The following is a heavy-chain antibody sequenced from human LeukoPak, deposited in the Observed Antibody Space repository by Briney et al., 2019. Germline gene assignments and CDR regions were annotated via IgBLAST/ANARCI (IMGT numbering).Heavy chain of an antibody. J-gene: IGHJ4*02. CDR3: ATSRELWAPFDY. D-gene: IGHD5-18*01. CDR1: GFTVSSNY. CDR2: IYSGGST. Sequence: GGSLRLSCAASGFTVSSNYMSWVRQAPGKGLEWVSVIYSGGSTYYADSVKGRFTISRDNSKNTLYLQMNSLRAEDTAVYYCATSRELWAPFDYWGQGTLVTVSS. V-gene: IGHV3-53*01.